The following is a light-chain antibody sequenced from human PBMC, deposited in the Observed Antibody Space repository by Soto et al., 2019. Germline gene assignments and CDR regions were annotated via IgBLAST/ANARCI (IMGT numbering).Light chain of an antibody. Sequence: EIVMTQSPVALSVSPGERAALSCRASQSVGRNFAWYQQRPGQAPRVLIYGTSTRATGVPARFSGSGSGTAFTLTISSLQSEDFVVYYCQQYNNWPYTFGQGTRLEIK. J-gene: IGKJ2*01. CDR1: QSVGRN. CDR3: QQYNNWPYT. V-gene: IGKV3-15*01. CDR2: GTS.